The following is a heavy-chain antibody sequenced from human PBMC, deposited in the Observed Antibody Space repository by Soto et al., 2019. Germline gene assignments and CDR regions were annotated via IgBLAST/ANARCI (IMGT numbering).Heavy chain of an antibody. CDR1: GFTFSNAW. J-gene: IGHJ6*02. V-gene: IGHV3-15*01. Sequence: VQLVESGGGVVQPGGSLRLSCAASGFTFSNAWMSWVRQAPGKGLEWVGRIKSKTDGGTTDYAAPVKGRFTISRDDSKNTLYLQMNSLKTEDTAVYYCTTVEGTVGIYYYYYGMDVWGQGTTVTVSS. CDR2: IKSKTDGGTT. CDR3: TTVEGTVGIYYYYYGMDV.